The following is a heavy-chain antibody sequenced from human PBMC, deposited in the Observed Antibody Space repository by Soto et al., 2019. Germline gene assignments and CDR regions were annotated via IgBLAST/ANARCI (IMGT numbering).Heavy chain of an antibody. V-gene: IGHV3-48*03. CDR2: ISSSGSTI. Sequence: GSLRLSCAASGFTFSSYEMNWVRQAPGKGLEWVSYISSSGSTIYYADSVKGRFTISRDNAKNSLYLQMNSLRAEDTAVYYCARRLAYSNPSYFDYWGQGTLVTVSS. J-gene: IGHJ4*02. CDR1: GFTFSSYE. CDR3: ARRLAYSNPSYFDY. D-gene: IGHD4-4*01.